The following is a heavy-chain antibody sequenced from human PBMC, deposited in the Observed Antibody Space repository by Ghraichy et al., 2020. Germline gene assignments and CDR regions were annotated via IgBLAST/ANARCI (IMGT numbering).Heavy chain of an antibody. J-gene: IGHJ3*02. CDR1: AFTFSSYA. D-gene: IGHD3-22*01. V-gene: IGHV3-23*01. CDR2: IRGSGSST. CDR3: AKDRDYYDSSGYYFNAFDI. Sequence: GALRLSCAASAFTFSSYAMTWVRQAPGKGLEWVSTIRGSGSSTYYTDSVKGRFTISRDNSKNTLYLQMNSLRAEDTAIYYCAKDRDYYDSSGYYFNAFDIWGQGTLVTVSS.